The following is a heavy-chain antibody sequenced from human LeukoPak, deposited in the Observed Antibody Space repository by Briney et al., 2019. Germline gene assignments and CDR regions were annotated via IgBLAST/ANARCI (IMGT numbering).Heavy chain of an antibody. V-gene: IGHV3-21*04. J-gene: IGHJ6*02. CDR1: GFIFSSYS. CDR2: ISSSSSYI. CDR3: AKSPPDNYHYYYGMDV. D-gene: IGHD5-24*01. Sequence: PGGSLRLSCAASGFIFSSYSINWVRQAPGKGLEWVSSISSSSSYIYYGDSVKGRFTISRDNSKNTLYLQMSSLRAEDTAVYHCAKSPPDNYHYYYGMDVWGQGTTVTVSS.